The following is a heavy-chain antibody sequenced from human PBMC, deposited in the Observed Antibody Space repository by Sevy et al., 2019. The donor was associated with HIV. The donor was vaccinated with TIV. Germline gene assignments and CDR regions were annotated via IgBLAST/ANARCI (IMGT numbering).Heavy chain of an antibody. Sequence: GGSLRLSCAASGFSFSSYEMNWVRQAPGKGLEWVSYISSSGSSIYYADSVKGRFTISRDNAKNSLYLQMNSLRAEDTAVYYCAGDTMSRGVHFDYWGQGNLVTVSS. D-gene: IGHD3-10*01. CDR3: AGDTMSRGVHFDY. V-gene: IGHV3-48*03. CDR2: ISSSGSSI. J-gene: IGHJ4*02. CDR1: GFSFSSYE.